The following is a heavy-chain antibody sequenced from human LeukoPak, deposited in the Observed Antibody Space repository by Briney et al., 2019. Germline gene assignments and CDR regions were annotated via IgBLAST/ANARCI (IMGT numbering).Heavy chain of an antibody. Sequence: GGSLRLSCAASGFTFSDYAMHWVRQAPGKGLEWVSGISRNSGSIGYADSVKGRFTISRDNAKNSLYLQMNSLRAEDTALYYCAKEWLSAPYFDYWGQGTLVTVSS. CDR3: AKEWLSAPYFDY. CDR1: GFTFSDYA. D-gene: IGHD3-22*01. J-gene: IGHJ4*02. V-gene: IGHV3-9*01. CDR2: ISRNSGSI.